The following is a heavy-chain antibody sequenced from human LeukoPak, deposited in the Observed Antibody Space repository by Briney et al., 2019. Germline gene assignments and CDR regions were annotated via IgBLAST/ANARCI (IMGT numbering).Heavy chain of an antibody. CDR3: ARLFDY. V-gene: IGHV4-39*01. J-gene: IGHJ4*02. CDR1: GGSISSSSYY. Sequence: SETLSLTCTVSGGSISSSSYYWGWIRQPPGKGLEWIGSIYYSGSAYYNPSLKSRVTISVDTSKNQFSLKLSSVTATDTAVYYCARLFDYWGQGTLVTVSS. CDR2: IYYSGSA.